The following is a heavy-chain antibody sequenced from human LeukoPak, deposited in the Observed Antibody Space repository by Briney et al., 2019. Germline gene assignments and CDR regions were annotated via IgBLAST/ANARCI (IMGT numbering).Heavy chain of an antibody. Sequence: GSLRLSCAASGFTFSSYGMHWVRQAPGKGLEWVAFIRYDGSNKYYADSVKGRFTISRDNSKNTLYLQMNSLRAEDTAVYYCAKVSVAGWIQLSLDAFDIWGQGTMVTVSS. CDR3: AKVSVAGWIQLSLDAFDI. J-gene: IGHJ3*02. CDR2: IRYDGSNK. CDR1: GFTFSSYG. V-gene: IGHV3-30*02. D-gene: IGHD5-18*01.